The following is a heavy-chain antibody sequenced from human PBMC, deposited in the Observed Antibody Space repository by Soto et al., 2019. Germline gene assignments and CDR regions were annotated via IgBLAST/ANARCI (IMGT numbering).Heavy chain of an antibody. J-gene: IGHJ4*02. V-gene: IGHV4-31*03. CDR2: RYYSEST. D-gene: IGHD2-15*01. CDR1: GGSITTGGYY. Sequence: SETLSLTCTVSGGSITTGGYYWSWIRQLPGKGLEWIGHRYYSESTYYNPSLKSRVSISLDTSKNQFSLKLSFVTAADTAMYYCARTKCSGGSCYSWSLDDRGQGTPVTVSS. CDR3: ARTKCSGGSCYSWSLDD.